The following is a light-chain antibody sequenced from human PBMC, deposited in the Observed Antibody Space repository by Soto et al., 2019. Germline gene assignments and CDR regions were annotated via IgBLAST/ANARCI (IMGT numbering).Light chain of an antibody. CDR2: GTY. CDR1: QSVTSSS. V-gene: IGKV3-20*01. Sequence: DIVLTQSPGTLSLSPGERATLSCRASQSVTSSSLAWYQQKSGQAPRLIIYGTYSSATGITDRFSGSGSGTEFPLTSSRLEPKDFGVYYCHHLGCSTPRTFGYGTKVEIK. CDR3: HHLGCSTPRT. J-gene: IGKJ1*01.